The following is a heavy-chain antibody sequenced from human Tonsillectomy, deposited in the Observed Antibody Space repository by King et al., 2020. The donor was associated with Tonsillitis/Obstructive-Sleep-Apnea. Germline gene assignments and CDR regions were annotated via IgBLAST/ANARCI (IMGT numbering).Heavy chain of an antibody. J-gene: IGHJ4*02. CDR1: GFTVSSNY. D-gene: IGHD1-1*01. V-gene: IGHV3-53*01. CDR3: ARDLLLEEAV. Sequence: VQLVESGGGLIQPGGSLRLSCAASGFTVSSNYMSWGRQAPGKGLEWVSVIYAVGTTYYADSVKGRFTISRDTSENTLYLQMNSLRAEDTAVYYCARDLLLEEAVWGQGTLVTVSS. CDR2: IYAVGTT.